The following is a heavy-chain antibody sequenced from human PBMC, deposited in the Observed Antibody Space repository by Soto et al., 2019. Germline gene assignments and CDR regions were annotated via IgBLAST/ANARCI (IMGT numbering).Heavy chain of an antibody. CDR3: ALGRSSSFYSLHY. J-gene: IGHJ4*02. D-gene: IGHD6-6*01. V-gene: IGHV3-9*01. CDR1: GITFDDFA. Sequence: EVQLVESGGGLVQPGRSLRLSCAASGITFDDFAMHWVRQAPGKGLEWVSGINWDGDFLDYADSVKGRLTISRDKAKNSLYLQMSSLRRADTALYFCALGRSSSFYSLHYWGQGTLVTVSS. CDR2: INWDGDFL.